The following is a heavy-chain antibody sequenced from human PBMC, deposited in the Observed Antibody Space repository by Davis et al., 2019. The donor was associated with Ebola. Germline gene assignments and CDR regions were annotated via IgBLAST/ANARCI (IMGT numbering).Heavy chain of an antibody. CDR1: GGSISSYY. D-gene: IGHD3-3*01. Sequence: MPSETLSLTCTVSGGSISSYYWSWIRQPPGKGLEWIGYIYYSGSTNYNPSLKSRVTISVDTSKNQFSLKLSSVTAADTAVYYCARVGAEWLLPYYYYGMDVWGQGTTVTVSS. CDR3: ARVGAEWLLPYYYYGMDV. J-gene: IGHJ6*02. CDR2: IYYSGST. V-gene: IGHV4-59*01.